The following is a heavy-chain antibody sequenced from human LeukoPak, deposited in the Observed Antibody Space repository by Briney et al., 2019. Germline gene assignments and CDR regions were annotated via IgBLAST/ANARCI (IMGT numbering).Heavy chain of an antibody. V-gene: IGHV3-23*01. CDR2: ISGSGGST. CDR3: ASLYCSSTSCYWARAFDI. J-gene: IGHJ3*02. D-gene: IGHD2-2*01. CDR1: GFTFSSYA. Sequence: PGGSLRLSCAASGFTFSSYAMSWVRQAPGKGLEWVSAISGSGGSTYYADSVKGRFTISRDNSKNTLYLQMNSLRAEDTAVYYCASLYCSSTSCYWARAFDIWGQGTMVTVPS.